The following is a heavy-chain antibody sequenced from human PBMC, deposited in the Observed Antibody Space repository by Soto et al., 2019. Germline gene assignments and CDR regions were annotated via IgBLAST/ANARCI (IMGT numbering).Heavy chain of an antibody. CDR3: ARRGAGRGSGCYYKDYYYYYGMDV. V-gene: IGHV1-69*01. D-gene: IGHD3-10*01. CDR1: GGTFSSYA. Sequence: QVQLVQSGAEVKKPGSSVKVSCKASGGTFSSYAISWVRQAPGQVLEWMGGIIPIFGTANYAQKCQGRVTITADESTSTAYMELSSLISEDTAVYYCARRGAGRGSGCYYKDYYYYYGMDVWGQGTTVTVSS. CDR2: IIPIFGTA. J-gene: IGHJ6*02.